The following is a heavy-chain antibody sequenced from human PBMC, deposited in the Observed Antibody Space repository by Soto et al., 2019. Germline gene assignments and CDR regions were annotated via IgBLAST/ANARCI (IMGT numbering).Heavy chain of an antibody. CDR2: ISGDGTGQ. D-gene: IGHD3-22*01. V-gene: IGHV3-74*01. CDR3: ARDAKHYYDSSGYFYYYYGMDV. Sequence: DVQLVESGGGLVQPGGSLRLSCVASGFTFSAYWMHWVRQVPGKGLVWVSRISGDGTGQQYADSVKGRFTISRDNSKNTLYLQMNSLRAEDTAVYYCARDAKHYYDSSGYFYYYYGMDVWGQGTTVTVSS. J-gene: IGHJ6*02. CDR1: GFTFSAYW.